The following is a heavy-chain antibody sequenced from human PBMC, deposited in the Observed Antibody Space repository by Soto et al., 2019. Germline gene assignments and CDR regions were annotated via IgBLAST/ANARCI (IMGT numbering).Heavy chain of an antibody. D-gene: IGHD6-13*01. Sequence: SETLSLTCTVSGGSVSSGSYYWSWIRQPPGKGLEWIGYIYYSGSTNYNPSLKSRVTISVDTSKNQFSLKLSSVTAADTAAYYCASLSAAGWFDPWGQGTLVTVSS. CDR2: IYYSGST. V-gene: IGHV4-61*01. CDR1: GGSVSSGSYY. CDR3: ASLSAAGWFDP. J-gene: IGHJ5*02.